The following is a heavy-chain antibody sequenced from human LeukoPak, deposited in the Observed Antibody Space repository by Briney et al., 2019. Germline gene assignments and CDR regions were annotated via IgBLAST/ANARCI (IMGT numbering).Heavy chain of an antibody. D-gene: IGHD3-9*01. CDR3: ARDLVASCTLGCFGY. CDR2: INPNSGGT. CDR1: GYTVTGYY. Sequence: ASVKVSCTASGYTVTGYYMHWVRQAPGQGLEWMGWINPNSGGTNYSQTFQGRVTMTRDTSISPAYMELSRLRSADTAVYYCARDLVASCTLGCFGYWGQGTLVTVSS. V-gene: IGHV1-2*02. J-gene: IGHJ4*02.